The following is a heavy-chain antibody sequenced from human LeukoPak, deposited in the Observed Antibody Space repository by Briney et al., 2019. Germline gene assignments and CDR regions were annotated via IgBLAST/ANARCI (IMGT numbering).Heavy chain of an antibody. J-gene: IGHJ4*02. CDR1: GFTFSSYG. CDR2: IRYDGSNK. Sequence: GGSLRLSCAASGFTFSSYGMHWVRQAPGKGLEWVAFIRYDGSNKYYADSVKGRFTISRGNSKNTLYLQMNSLRAEDTAVYYCAKATYYYDSSGYSGIFDYWGQGTLVTVSS. CDR3: AKATYYYDSSGYSGIFDY. D-gene: IGHD3-22*01. V-gene: IGHV3-30*02.